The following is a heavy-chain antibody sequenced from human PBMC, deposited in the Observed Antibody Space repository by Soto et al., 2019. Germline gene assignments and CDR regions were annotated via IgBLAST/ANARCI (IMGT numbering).Heavy chain of an antibody. V-gene: IGHV1-69*13. D-gene: IGHD6-13*01. CDR2: IIPIFGTA. J-gene: IGHJ4*02. Sequence: SVKVSCKASGGTFSSYAISWVRQAPGQGLEWMGGIIPIFGTANYAQKFQGRVTITADESTSTAYMELSSLRSEDTAVYYCARAIAAAPRPFDYWGRGTLVNVSS. CDR1: GGTFSSYA. CDR3: ARAIAAAPRPFDY.